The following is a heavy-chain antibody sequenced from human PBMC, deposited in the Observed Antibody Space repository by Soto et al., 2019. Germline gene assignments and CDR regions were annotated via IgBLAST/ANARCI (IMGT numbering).Heavy chain of an antibody. CDR3: AGGGDVVLVTAPLDY. Sequence: ASVKVSCKASGGTFSSYAISWVRQAPGQGLEWMGGIIPIFGTANYAQKFQGRVTITADESTSTVYMELSSLRSEDTAVYYCAGGGDVVLVTAPLDYWGQGTLVTVSS. CDR1: GGTFSSYA. V-gene: IGHV1-69*13. D-gene: IGHD2-21*02. CDR2: IIPIFGTA. J-gene: IGHJ4*02.